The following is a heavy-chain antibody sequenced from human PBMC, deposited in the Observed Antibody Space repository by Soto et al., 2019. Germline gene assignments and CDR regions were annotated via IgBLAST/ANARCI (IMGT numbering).Heavy chain of an antibody. CDR3: ARADFDFWSGYSPFDY. Sequence: QVQLVQSRAEVKKPGASVKVSCKASGYTLTGYGISWVRQAPGQGLEWVGWISPYNGNTNYAQKLQDRVTLTTDTSTSTAYMELRSLRPDDTAVYYCARADFDFWSGYSPFDYWGQGTLVTVSS. D-gene: IGHD3-3*01. J-gene: IGHJ4*02. CDR1: GYTLTGYG. V-gene: IGHV1-18*01. CDR2: ISPYNGNT.